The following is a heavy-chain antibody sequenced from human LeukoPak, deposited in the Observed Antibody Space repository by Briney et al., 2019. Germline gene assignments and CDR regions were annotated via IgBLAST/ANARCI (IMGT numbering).Heavy chain of an antibody. CDR3: ARGNYDFWSGSPIEYFQH. Sequence: SETLSLTCTVSGYSISSGYYWGWIRQPPGKGLEWIGSIYHSGSTYYNPSLKSRVTISVDTSKNQFSLKLSSVTAADTAVYYCARGNYDFWSGSPIEYFQHWGQGTLVTVSS. CDR1: GYSISSGYY. CDR2: IYHSGST. J-gene: IGHJ1*01. D-gene: IGHD3-3*01. V-gene: IGHV4-38-2*02.